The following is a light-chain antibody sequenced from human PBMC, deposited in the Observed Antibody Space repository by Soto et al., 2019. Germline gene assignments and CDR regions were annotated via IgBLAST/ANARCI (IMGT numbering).Light chain of an antibody. V-gene: IGKV1-5*03. CDR2: KAS. Sequence: DIQMTQSPSTLSASVGDKVTTIFRASQSIISWLAWDQQTPGKAAKLLIYKASSLESGVPSIFSGSGSGTEFTLTISSLQPDDFATYYCQQYNSYSKTCGQGTKVDI. CDR3: QQYNSYSKT. J-gene: IGKJ1*01. CDR1: QSIISW.